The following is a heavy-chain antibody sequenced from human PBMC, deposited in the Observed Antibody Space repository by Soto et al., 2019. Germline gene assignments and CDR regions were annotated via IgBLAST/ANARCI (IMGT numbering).Heavy chain of an antibody. CDR1: GDSISSSSYY. CDR2: IFYSGTT. J-gene: IGHJ6*02. V-gene: IGHV4-39*01. D-gene: IGHD2-15*01. Sequence: SETLSLTCTVSGDSISSSSYYWGWIRQPPEKGLEWIGNIFYSGTTYYNPSLKSRVTISVDTSKNQFSLNLSSVTAADTAVYYCARGAGSPTYYYGVDVWGQGTTVTVSS. CDR3: ARGAGSPTYYYGVDV.